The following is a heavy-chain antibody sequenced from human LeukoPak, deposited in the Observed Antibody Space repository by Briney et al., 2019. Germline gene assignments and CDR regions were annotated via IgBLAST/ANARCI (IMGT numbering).Heavy chain of an antibody. V-gene: IGHV3-48*01. CDR3: TNYGVYTGYYFMDV. CDR2: ISSSSSTI. J-gene: IGHJ6*03. Sequence: GGSLRLSCAASGFTVSSNYMSWVRQAPGKGLEWVSYISSSSSTIYYADSVKGRFTISRDNAKNSLYLQMNSLRAEDTAVYYCTNYGVYTGYYFMDVWGKGTTVTVSS. CDR1: GFTVSSNY. D-gene: IGHD4-17*01.